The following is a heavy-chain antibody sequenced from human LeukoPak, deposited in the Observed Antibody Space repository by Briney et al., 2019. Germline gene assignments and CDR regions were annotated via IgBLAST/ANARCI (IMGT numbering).Heavy chain of an antibody. CDR2: INPNSGGT. J-gene: IGHJ6*02. CDR3: ARAGTATYYYYYGMDV. D-gene: IGHD6-13*01. V-gene: IGHV1-2*02. CDR1: GYTFAGYY. Sequence: ASVKVSCKASGYTFAGYYMHWVRQAPGQGLEWMGWINPNSGGTNYAQKFQGRVTMTRDTSISTAYMELSRPRSDDTAVYYCARAGTATYYYYYGMDVWGQGTTVTVSS.